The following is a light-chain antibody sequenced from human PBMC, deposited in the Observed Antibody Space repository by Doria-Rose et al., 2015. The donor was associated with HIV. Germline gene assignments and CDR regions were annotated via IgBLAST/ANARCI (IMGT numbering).Light chain of an antibody. CDR1: QSVSSN. Sequence: EIVLTQSPATLSLSPGERATLSCRASQSVSSNLAWYQQEPGQAPRLLIYDASNRATGIPARFSGSGSGTDFTLTISSLEPEDFAVYFCRQRSNWPPIFTFGPGTKVDI. J-gene: IGKJ3*01. CDR2: DAS. V-gene: IGKV3-11*01. CDR3: RQRSNWPPIFT.